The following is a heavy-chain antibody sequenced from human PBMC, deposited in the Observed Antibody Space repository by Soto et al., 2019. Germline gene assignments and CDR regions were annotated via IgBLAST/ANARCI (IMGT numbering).Heavy chain of an antibody. Sequence: VGSLRLSGVASGFTFSSYDMSWVRQAPGKGLEWVSGISVSGTSTYYADSVKGRFTISRDNSKNTLYLQINSLRADDTAVYYCAKGGGYYEGCGLYYFDYWGQGTLVTVSS. CDR2: ISVSGTST. D-gene: IGHD3-22*01. CDR1: GFTFSSYD. J-gene: IGHJ4*02. V-gene: IGHV3-23*01. CDR3: AKGGGYYEGCGLYYFDY.